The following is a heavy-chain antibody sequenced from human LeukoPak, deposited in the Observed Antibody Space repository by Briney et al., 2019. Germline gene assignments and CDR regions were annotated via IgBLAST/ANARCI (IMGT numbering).Heavy chain of an antibody. J-gene: IGHJ5*02. CDR2: LYSVGTT. V-gene: IGHV3-53*01. Sequence: QTGGSLRLSCAASGFTVSSNYMSWVRQAPGKGLEWVSILYSVGTTYYADSVKGRFTISRDNSKNTLYLQMNSLRAEDTAVYYCAKSSRPTIFGPGEWFDPWGQGTLVTVSS. D-gene: IGHD3-3*01. CDR1: GFTVSSNY. CDR3: AKSSRPTIFGPGEWFDP.